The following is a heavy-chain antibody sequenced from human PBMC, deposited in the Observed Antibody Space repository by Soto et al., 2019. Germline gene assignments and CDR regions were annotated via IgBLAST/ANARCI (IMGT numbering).Heavy chain of an antibody. D-gene: IGHD2-15*01. CDR2: IHHSGST. V-gene: IGHV4-34*01. CDR3: ASPGYCSDGTCYPDY. J-gene: IGHJ4*02. CDR1: GGSHSGSY. Sequence: SETLSLTCAVYGGSHSGSYWSWIRQPPGTGLEWIGEIHHSGSTYYNPSLKSRVTLSVDTSKNQFSLKLNSVTAADTAVYYCASPGYCSDGTCYPDYWGQGTLVTVSS.